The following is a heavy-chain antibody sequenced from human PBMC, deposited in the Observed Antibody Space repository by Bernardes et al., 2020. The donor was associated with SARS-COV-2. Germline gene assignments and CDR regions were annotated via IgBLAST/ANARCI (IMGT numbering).Heavy chain of an antibody. D-gene: IGHD2-15*01. CDR1: GFTFSSYG. CDR3: AKPPLYCSGGSCYPGDAFDI. V-gene: IGHV3-30*18. CDR2: ISYDGSNK. Sequence: GESLRLSCAASGFTFSSYGMHWVRQAPGKGLEWVAVISYDGSNKYYADSVKGRFTISRDNSKNTLYLQMNSLRAEDTAVYYCAKPPLYCSGGSCYPGDAFDIWGQGTMVTVSS. J-gene: IGHJ3*02.